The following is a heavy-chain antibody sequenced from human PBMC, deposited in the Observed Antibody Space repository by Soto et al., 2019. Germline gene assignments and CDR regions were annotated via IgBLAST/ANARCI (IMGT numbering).Heavy chain of an antibody. D-gene: IGHD6-19*01. CDR1: GYTFTSYA. V-gene: IGHV1-3*01. CDR3: ARWPIAVAAHRPYYYYGMDV. J-gene: IGHJ6*02. CDR2: INAGNGNT. Sequence: ASVKVSCKASGYTFTSYAMHWVRQAPGQRLEWMGWINAGNGNTKYSQKFQGRVTITRDTSASTAYMELSSLRSEDTAVYYCARWPIAVAAHRPYYYYGMDVWGQGTTVTVSS.